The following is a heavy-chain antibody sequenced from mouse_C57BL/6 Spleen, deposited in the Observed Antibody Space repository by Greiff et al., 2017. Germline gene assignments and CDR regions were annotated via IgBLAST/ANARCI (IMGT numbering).Heavy chain of an antibody. CDR3: TRRTTVVAPYAMDY. CDR2: IDPETGGT. Sequence: VKLMESGAELVRPGASVTLSCKASGYTFTDYEMHWVKQTPVHGLEWIGAIDPETGGTAYNQKFKGKAILTADKSSSTAYMELRSLTSEDSAVYYCTRRTTVVAPYAMDYWGQGTSVTVSS. D-gene: IGHD1-1*01. J-gene: IGHJ4*01. V-gene: IGHV1-15*01. CDR1: GYTFTDYE.